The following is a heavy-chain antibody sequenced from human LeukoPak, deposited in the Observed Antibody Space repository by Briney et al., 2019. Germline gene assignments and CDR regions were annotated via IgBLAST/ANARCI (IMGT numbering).Heavy chain of an antibody. Sequence: PGGSLGLSCAASGFTFSSYKMNWVRQAPGKGLEWVGRIKSKTDGGTTDYAAPVKGRFTISRDDSKNTLYLQMNSLKTEDTAVYYCTPESRGYCSGGSCRGYWGQGTLVTVSS. D-gene: IGHD2-15*01. V-gene: IGHV3-15*07. CDR2: IKSKTDGGTT. J-gene: IGHJ4*02. CDR3: TPESRGYCSGGSCRGY. CDR1: GFTFSSYK.